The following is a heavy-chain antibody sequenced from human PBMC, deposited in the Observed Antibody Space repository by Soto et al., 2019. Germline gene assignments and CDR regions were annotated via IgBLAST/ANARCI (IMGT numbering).Heavy chain of an antibody. CDR2: ISGSGGST. CDR3: AKDSIAARPLYFDP. D-gene: IGHD6-6*01. V-gene: IGHV3-23*01. Sequence: GGSLSLSCAASGFPFSSYAMSWVRQAPGKGLEWVSAISGSGGSTYYADSVKGRFTISRDNSKNTLYLQMNSLRAEDTAVYYCAKDSIAARPLYFDPWGQGTLVTVSS. CDR1: GFPFSSYA. J-gene: IGHJ5*02.